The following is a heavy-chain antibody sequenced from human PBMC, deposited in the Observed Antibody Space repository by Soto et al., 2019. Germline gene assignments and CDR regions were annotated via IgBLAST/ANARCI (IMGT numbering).Heavy chain of an antibody. D-gene: IGHD6-6*01. CDR1: GLTFSSYR. Sequence: GGSLRLSCAASGLTFSSYRMNWVRQATGKGLEWVSSISSSSSYIYYADSVKGRFTISRDNSKTTLYLQMNSLRAEDTAVYYCAKSESTLPGGAARPGPQIDYWGQGTLVTVSS. CDR3: AKSESTLPGGAARPGPQIDY. V-gene: IGHV3-21*04. CDR2: ISSSSSYI. J-gene: IGHJ4*02.